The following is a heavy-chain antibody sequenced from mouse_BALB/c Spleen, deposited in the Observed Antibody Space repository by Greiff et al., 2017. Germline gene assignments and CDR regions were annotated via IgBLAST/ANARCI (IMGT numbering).Heavy chain of an antibody. CDR2: ISYSGST. D-gene: IGHD3-2*02. CDR3: ARDKATRAMDY. Sequence: VQLKQSGPGLVKPSQSLSLTCTVTGYSITSDYAWNWIRQFPGNKLEWMGYISYSGSTSYNPSLKSRISITRDTSKNQFFLQLNSVTTEDTATYYCARDKATRAMDYWGQGTSVTVSS. V-gene: IGHV3-2*02. J-gene: IGHJ4*01. CDR1: GYSITSDYA.